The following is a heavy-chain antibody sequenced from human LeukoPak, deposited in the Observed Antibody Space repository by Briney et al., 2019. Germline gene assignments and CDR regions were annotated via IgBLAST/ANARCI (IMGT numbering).Heavy chain of an antibody. V-gene: IGHV4-30-4*01. D-gene: IGHD3-16*01. CDR2: IYYSGST. CDR3: ARDVSPYAADAFDI. Sequence: PSQTLSLTCTVSGGSISSGDYYWSWIRQPPGKGLEWIGYIYYSGSTYYNPSLKSRVTISVDTSKNQFSLKLSSVTAADTAVYYCARDVSPYAADAFDIWGQGTMVTVSS. J-gene: IGHJ3*02. CDR1: GGSISSGDYY.